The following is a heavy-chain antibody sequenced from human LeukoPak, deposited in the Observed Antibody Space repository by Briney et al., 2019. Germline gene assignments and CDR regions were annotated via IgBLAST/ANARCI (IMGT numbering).Heavy chain of an antibody. Sequence: SVKVSCKASGGTFSSYAISWVRQAPGQGLEWMGRIIPIFGIANYAQEFQGRVTITADKSTSTAYMELSSLRSEDTAVYYCARDGVEMATTLIFDYWGQGTLVTVSS. D-gene: IGHD5-24*01. CDR1: GGTFSSYA. CDR2: IIPIFGIA. CDR3: ARDGVEMATTLIFDY. V-gene: IGHV1-69*04. J-gene: IGHJ4*02.